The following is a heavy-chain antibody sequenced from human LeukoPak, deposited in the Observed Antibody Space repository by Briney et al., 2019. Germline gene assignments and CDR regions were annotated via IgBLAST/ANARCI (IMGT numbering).Heavy chain of an antibody. CDR3: AKGMPYRSSRMDV. D-gene: IGHD6-6*01. CDR2: IRYDGSNK. Sequence: GGSLRLSCAASGFTFSSYGMHWVRQAPGKGLEGVAFIRYDGSNKYYADSVKGRFTISRDNSKNTLYLQMNSLRAQDTAVYYCAKGMPYRSSRMDVWGKGTTVTDSS. J-gene: IGHJ6*04. V-gene: IGHV3-30*02. CDR1: GFTFSSYG.